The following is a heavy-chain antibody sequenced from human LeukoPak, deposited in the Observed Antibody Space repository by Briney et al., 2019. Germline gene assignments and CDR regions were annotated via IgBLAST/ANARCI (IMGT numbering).Heavy chain of an antibody. CDR2: IDPSNSQT. CDR3: ARLSDY. CDR1: GYIFTTYW. J-gene: IGHJ4*02. Sequence: GESLKISCSGSGYIFTTYWISWVRQMPGKGLEWTGKIDPSNSQTHYSPSFQGRVTISADKSSSTACLQWTSLKASDTALYYCARLSDYWGQGTLVTVSS. V-gene: IGHV5-10-1*01.